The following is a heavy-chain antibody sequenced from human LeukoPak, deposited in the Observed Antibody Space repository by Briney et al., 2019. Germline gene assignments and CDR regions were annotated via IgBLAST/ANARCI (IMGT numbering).Heavy chain of an antibody. D-gene: IGHD3-9*01. V-gene: IGHV1-18*01. CDR1: GYTFTSYG. Sequence: GASVKVSCKASGYTFTSYGISWVRQAPGQGLEWMGWISAYNGNTNYVQKLQGRVTMTTDTSTSTAYMELRSLRSDDTAVYYCARKGNYDILTGYRSAPYYYYGMDVWGQGTTVTVSS. CDR3: ARKGNYDILTGYRSAPYYYYGMDV. J-gene: IGHJ6*02. CDR2: ISAYNGNT.